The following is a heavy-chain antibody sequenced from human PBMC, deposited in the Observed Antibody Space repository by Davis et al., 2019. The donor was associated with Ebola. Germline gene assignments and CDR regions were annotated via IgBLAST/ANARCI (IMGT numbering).Heavy chain of an antibody. J-gene: IGHJ4*02. V-gene: IGHV1-46*01. Sequence: ASVKVSCKASGGTFSSYAISWVRQAPGQGLEWMGIINPSGGSTSYAQKFQGRVTMTRDTSTSTAYMELRSLRSDDTAVYYCASERYWGQGTLVTVSS. CDR1: GGTFSSYA. CDR2: INPSGGST. CDR3: ASERY.